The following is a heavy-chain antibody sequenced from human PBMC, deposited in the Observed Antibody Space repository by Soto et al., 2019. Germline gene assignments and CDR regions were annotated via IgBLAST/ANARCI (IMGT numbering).Heavy chain of an antibody. Sequence: PGESLKISCKGSGYSFTSYWISWVRQMPGKGLEWMGRIDPSDSYTNYSPSFQGHVTISADKSISTAYLQWSSLKASDTAMYYCARHSSPDPGIADNWFDPWGQGTLVTVSS. D-gene: IGHD6-13*01. V-gene: IGHV5-10-1*01. CDR2: IDPSDSYT. CDR1: GYSFTSYW. CDR3: ARHSSPDPGIADNWFDP. J-gene: IGHJ5*02.